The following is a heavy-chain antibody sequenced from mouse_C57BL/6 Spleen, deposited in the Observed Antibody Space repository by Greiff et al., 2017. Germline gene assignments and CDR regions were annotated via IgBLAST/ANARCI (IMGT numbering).Heavy chain of an antibody. CDR2: IWTGGGT. D-gene: IGHD1-1*01. Sequence: VKRVESGPGLVAPSQSLSITCTVSGFSLTSYAISWVRQPPGKGLEWLGVIWTGGGTNYNSALKSRLSISKDNSKSQVFLKMNSLQTDDTARYYCARNDYGSSYDYAMDYWGQGTSVTVSS. V-gene: IGHV2-9-1*01. CDR1: GFSLTSYA. J-gene: IGHJ4*01. CDR3: ARNDYGSSYDYAMDY.